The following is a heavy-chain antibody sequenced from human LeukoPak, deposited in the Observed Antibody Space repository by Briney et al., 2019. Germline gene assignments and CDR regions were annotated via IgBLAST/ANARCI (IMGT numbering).Heavy chain of an antibody. CDR3: ARDFRFLEDY. V-gene: IGHV3-7*01. J-gene: IGHJ4*02. CDR1: GFTFTTYW. CDR2: IKQDGTEK. Sequence: GESLRLSCEASGFTFTTYWLGWVRQPPGKGLEWVANIKQDGTEKYYVDSVKGRFTISRDNAKNSLYLQMNSLRAEDTAVYYCARDFRFLEDYWGQGTLVTVSS. D-gene: IGHD3-3*01.